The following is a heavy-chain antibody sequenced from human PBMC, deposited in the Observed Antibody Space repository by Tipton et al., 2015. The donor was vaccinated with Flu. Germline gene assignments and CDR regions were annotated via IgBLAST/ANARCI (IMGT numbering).Heavy chain of an antibody. CDR2: IYYSGST. J-gene: IGHJ6*02. CDR1: GGSISSYY. CDR3: ARGGSGSGWEGWYYYYGMDV. Sequence: GLVKPSETLSLTCTVSGGSISSYYWSWIRQPPGKGLEWIGYIYYSGSTNYNPSLKSRVTISVDTSKNQFSLKLSSVTAADTAVYYCARGGSGSGWEGWYYYYGMDVWGQGTTVTVSS. D-gene: IGHD6-19*01. V-gene: IGHV4-59*08.